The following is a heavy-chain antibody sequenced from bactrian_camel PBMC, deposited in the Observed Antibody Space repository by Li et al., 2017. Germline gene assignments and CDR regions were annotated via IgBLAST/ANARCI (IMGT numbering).Heavy chain of an antibody. Sequence: QLVESGGGLVQPGGSLRLSCAASGFAFSNADMSWVRQAPGKGLEWVSGINRGGGRSGHADSVIGCSTISRDNTQNTLYLQLSSLKPEDTAMYYCATAVSQWQWTYEFIYWGQGTQVTVS. CDR3: ATAVSQWQWTYEFIY. CDR1: GFAFSNAD. J-gene: IGHJ4*01. D-gene: IGHD2*01. V-gene: IGHV3S40*01. CDR2: INRGGGRS.